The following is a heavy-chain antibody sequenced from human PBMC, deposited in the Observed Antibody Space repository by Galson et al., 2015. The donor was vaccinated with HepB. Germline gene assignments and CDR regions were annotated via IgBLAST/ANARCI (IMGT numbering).Heavy chain of an antibody. CDR3: AREDYDFWSGRDRNFDY. J-gene: IGHJ4*02. Sequence: ETLSLTCAVYGGSFSGYYWSWIRRPPGKGLEWIGEINHSGSTNYNPSLKSRVTISVDTSKNQFSLKLSSVTAADTAVYYCAREDYDFWSGRDRNFDYWGQGTLVTVSS. V-gene: IGHV4-34*01. D-gene: IGHD3-3*01. CDR2: INHSGST. CDR1: GGSFSGYY.